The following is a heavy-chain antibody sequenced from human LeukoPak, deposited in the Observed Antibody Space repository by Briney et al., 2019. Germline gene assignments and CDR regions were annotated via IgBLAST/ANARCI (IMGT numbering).Heavy chain of an antibody. CDR1: GGTFSSYA. V-gene: IGHV1-69*01. Sequence: GASVKVSCKASGGTFSSYAISWVRQAPGQGLEWMGGIIPIFGTANYALKFQGRVTITADESTSTAYMELSSLRSEDTAVYYCARAFYLTGYYPPGYWGQGTLVTVSS. CDR3: ARAFYLTGYYPPGY. J-gene: IGHJ4*02. CDR2: IIPIFGTA. D-gene: IGHD3-9*01.